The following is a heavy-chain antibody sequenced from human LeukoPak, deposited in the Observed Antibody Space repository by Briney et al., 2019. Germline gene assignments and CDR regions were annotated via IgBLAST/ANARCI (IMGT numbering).Heavy chain of an antibody. CDR2: ISYDGSNK. V-gene: IGHV3-30-3*01. CDR1: GFTFSSYA. Sequence: GRSLRLFCAASGFTFSSYAMHWVRQAPGKGLEWVAVISYDGSNKYYADSVKGRFTISRDNSKNTLYLQMNSLRAEDTAVYYCARSGRGLLDAFDIWGQGTMVTVSS. CDR3: ARSGRGLLDAFDI. D-gene: IGHD2-15*01. J-gene: IGHJ3*02.